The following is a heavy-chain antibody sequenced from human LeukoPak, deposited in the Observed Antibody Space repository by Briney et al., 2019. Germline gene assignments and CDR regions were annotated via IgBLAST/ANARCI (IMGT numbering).Heavy chain of an antibody. Sequence: PGGSLRLSCAASGFTFSSYAMSWVHQAPGKGLEWVSAISGSGGSTYYADSVKGRFTISRDNSKNTLYLQMNSLRAEDTAVYYCAKDLHPSNIVVVPAGFDPWGQGTLVTVSS. CDR1: GFTFSSYA. V-gene: IGHV3-23*01. CDR2: ISGSGGST. D-gene: IGHD2-2*01. J-gene: IGHJ5*02. CDR3: AKDLHPSNIVVVPAGFDP.